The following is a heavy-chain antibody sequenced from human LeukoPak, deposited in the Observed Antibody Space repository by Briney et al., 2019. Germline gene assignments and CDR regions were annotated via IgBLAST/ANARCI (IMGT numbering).Heavy chain of an antibody. CDR2: INSDGSST. D-gene: IGHD5-18*01. CDR1: GFTFSNYW. CDR3: VRVDTSINHYGMDV. V-gene: IGHV3-74*01. Sequence: GGSLRLACSASGFTFSNYWMHWVRQAPGKGLVWVSRINSDGSSTSSADSVKGRFTISRDNAQNTLFLQMNSLRAEDTAVYYCVRVDTSINHYGMDVWGQGTTVTVSS. J-gene: IGHJ6*02.